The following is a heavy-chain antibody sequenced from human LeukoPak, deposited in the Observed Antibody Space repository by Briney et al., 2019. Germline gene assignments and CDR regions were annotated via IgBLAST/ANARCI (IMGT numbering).Heavy chain of an antibody. J-gene: IGHJ5*02. V-gene: IGHV3-21*01. D-gene: IGHD3-3*01. CDR3: ARHRNPEWLLNWFDP. CDR2: ISSSSSYI. Sequence: PGGSLRLSCAASGFTFSSYSMNWVRQAPGKGLEWVASISSSSSYIYYADSVKGRFTISRDNAKNSLYLQMNSLRAEDTAVYYCARHRNPEWLLNWFDPWRQGTLVTVSS. CDR1: GFTFSSYS.